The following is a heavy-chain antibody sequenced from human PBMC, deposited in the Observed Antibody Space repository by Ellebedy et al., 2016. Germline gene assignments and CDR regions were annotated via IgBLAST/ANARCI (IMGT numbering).Heavy chain of an antibody. J-gene: IGHJ6*02. D-gene: IGHD6-13*01. Sequence: ASVKVSXKASGYTFTGYYMHWVRQAPGQGLEWMGWINPNSGGTNYAQKFQGRVTMTRDTSISTAYMELSRLRSDDTAVYYCAREQTWSSSPEGMDVWGQGTTVTVSS. V-gene: IGHV1-2*02. CDR3: AREQTWSSSPEGMDV. CDR1: GYTFTGYY. CDR2: INPNSGGT.